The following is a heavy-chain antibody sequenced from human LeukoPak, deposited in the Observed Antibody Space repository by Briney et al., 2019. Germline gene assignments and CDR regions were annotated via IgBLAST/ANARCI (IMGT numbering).Heavy chain of an antibody. Sequence: SETLSLTCTVSGGSISSYYWSWIRQPPGKGLEWIGYIYYSGSTNYNPSLKSRVTISVDTSKNQFSLKLSSVTAADTAVYYCAREVLDRRDLPGPNIVVVPAYYMDVWGKGTTVTVSS. D-gene: IGHD2-2*01. CDR3: AREVLDRRDLPGPNIVVVPAYYMDV. V-gene: IGHV4-59*01. J-gene: IGHJ6*03. CDR1: GGSISSYY. CDR2: IYYSGST.